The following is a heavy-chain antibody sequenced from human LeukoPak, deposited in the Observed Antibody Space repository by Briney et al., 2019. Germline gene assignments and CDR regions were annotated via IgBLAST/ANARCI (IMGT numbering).Heavy chain of an antibody. D-gene: IGHD6-13*01. J-gene: IGHJ4*02. CDR2: IYQSGST. Sequence: SQTLSLTCAVSGGSISSGGYSWSWIRQPPGKGREWIGYIYQSGSTYYNPSLKSRVTISVDRSKNQFSLKLSSVTAADTAVYYCGRGGIAAAASGIDYWGQGTLVTVSS. CDR1: GGSISSGGYS. V-gene: IGHV4-30-2*01. CDR3: GRGGIAAAASGIDY.